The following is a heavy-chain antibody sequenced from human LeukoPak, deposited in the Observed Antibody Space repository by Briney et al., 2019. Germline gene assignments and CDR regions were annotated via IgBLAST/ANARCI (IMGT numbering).Heavy chain of an antibody. Sequence: PGGSLRLSCAASGFTFSSYSMKWVRQAAGKGLEWVSSISSSSSYIYYADSVKGRFTISRDNAKNSLYLQMNSLRAEDTAVYYCARDLGTMVRGVIPLNWFDPWGQGTLVTVSS. V-gene: IGHV3-21*01. J-gene: IGHJ5*02. CDR1: GFTFSSYS. D-gene: IGHD3-10*01. CDR3: ARDLGTMVRGVIPLNWFDP. CDR2: ISSSSSYI.